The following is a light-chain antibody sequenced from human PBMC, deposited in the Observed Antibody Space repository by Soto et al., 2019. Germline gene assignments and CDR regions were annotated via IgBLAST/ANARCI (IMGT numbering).Light chain of an antibody. Sequence: EIVMTQSPATLSVSPGERATLSCRASERVSSILAWYQQKPGQAPRLLIYRASTRATGIPARFSGSGSGTEFTLTISSLHSEDFAVYYCQQYSNSPRTFGQGTKVEI. V-gene: IGKV3-15*01. CDR2: RAS. CDR3: QQYSNSPRT. J-gene: IGKJ1*01. CDR1: ERVSSI.